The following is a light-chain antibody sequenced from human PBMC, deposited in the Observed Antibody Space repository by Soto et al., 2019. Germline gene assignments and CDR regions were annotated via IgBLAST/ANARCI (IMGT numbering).Light chain of an antibody. CDR1: SSDIGAYNY. Sequence: QPVSVSGSPGQSITISCTGTSSDIGAYNYVSWYQQHPGKAPKLMIYAVTDRPSGVSSRFSGSKSANTASLTISGLQAEDEADYYCSSYTSSSTLFGTGTKLTVL. V-gene: IGLV2-14*01. CDR3: SSYTSSSTL. J-gene: IGLJ1*01. CDR2: AVT.